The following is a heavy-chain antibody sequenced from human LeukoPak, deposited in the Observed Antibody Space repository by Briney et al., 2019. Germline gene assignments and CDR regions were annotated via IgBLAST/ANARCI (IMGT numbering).Heavy chain of an antibody. J-gene: IGHJ5*02. CDR1: GYTLTGYY. CDR2: INPNSGGT. D-gene: IGHD1-1*01. CDR3: ARDPGGIKPFDP. Sequence: GASVKVSCKASGYTLTGYYMHWVRQAPGQGLEWMGRINPNSGGTNYAQKFQGRVTMTRDTSISTAYMELSRLRSDDTAVYYCARDPGGIKPFDPWGQGTLVTVSS. V-gene: IGHV1-2*06.